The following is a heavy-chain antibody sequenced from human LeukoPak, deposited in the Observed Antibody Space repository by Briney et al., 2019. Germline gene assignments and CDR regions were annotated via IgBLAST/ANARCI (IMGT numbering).Heavy chain of an antibody. CDR2: INPNSGGT. J-gene: IGHJ5*02. D-gene: IGHD3-9*01. CDR1: GYTFTGYY. Sequence: ASVKVSCKASGYTFTGYYLHWVRQAPGQGLEWMGWINPNSGGTNYAQKFQGRVTMTRGTSISTAYMELSRLRSDDTAVYYCARYREDGFDYTHNWFDPWGRGTLVTVSS. V-gene: IGHV1-2*02. CDR3: ARYREDGFDYTHNWFDP.